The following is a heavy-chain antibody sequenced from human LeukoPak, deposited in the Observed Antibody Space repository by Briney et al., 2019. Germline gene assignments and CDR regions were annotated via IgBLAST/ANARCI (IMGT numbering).Heavy chain of an antibody. Sequence: GAAVKVSCKASGYCFTSYDFIWLRQAPAQGLEWVGWISAYNGNTKYAQKVKGRVTMTTDTSTSTAYMELRSLRSDDTAVYYCARVGEYLLWFGGNPAPNFDYWGQGTLVTVSS. J-gene: IGHJ4*02. CDR2: ISAYNGNT. CDR1: GYCFTSYD. V-gene: IGHV1-18*04. D-gene: IGHD3-10*01. CDR3: ARVGEYLLWFGGNPAPNFDY.